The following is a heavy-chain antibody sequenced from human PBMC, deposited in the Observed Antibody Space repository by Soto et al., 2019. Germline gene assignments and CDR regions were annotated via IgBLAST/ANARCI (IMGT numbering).Heavy chain of an antibody. D-gene: IGHD4-17*01. Sequence: SVKVSCKASGGTFSSYTISWVRQAPGQGLEWMGRIIPIHGKANYAQKFQGRVTMTADKSTSTAYMELRSLRSDDTAVYYCARGYGDYVRYFDYWGQGTLVTVSS. CDR3: ARGYGDYVRYFDY. V-gene: IGHV1-69*08. CDR1: GGTFSSYT. CDR2: IIPIHGKA. J-gene: IGHJ4*02.